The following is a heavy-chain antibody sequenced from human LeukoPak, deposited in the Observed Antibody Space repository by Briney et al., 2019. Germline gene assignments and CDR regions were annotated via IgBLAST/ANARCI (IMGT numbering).Heavy chain of an antibody. J-gene: IGHJ3*02. CDR1: GSTLSEFY. CDR2: SDPEDDKK. V-gene: IGHV1-24*01. Sequence: ASVKVSCKLSGSTLSEFYIHWVRQAPGKGPEWMGGSDPEDDKKVFAQKFQGRVTMTEDTSTDTAFMELRSLGIEDTAVYYCAGIGPDAFDIWGQGTMVTVSS. CDR3: AGIGPDAFDI.